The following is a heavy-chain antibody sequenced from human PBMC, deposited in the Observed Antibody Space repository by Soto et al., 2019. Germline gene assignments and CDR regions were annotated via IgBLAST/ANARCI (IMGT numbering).Heavy chain of an antibody. Sequence: QVQVVQSGAEVKKPGSSVRVSCKASGGTSSSYAITWMRQAPGQGLEWMGGIIPILDTTDYAQKFPGRVTFTADESTSTVYMELSSLTSEDTAVYYCASGGTTVNRRFDFWGQGTLVTVSS. J-gene: IGHJ4*02. CDR3: ASGGTTVNRRFDF. V-gene: IGHV1-69*01. D-gene: IGHD4-4*01. CDR2: IIPILDTT. CDR1: GGTSSSYA.